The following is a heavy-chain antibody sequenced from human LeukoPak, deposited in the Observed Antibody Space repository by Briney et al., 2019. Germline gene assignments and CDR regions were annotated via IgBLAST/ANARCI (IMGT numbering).Heavy chain of an antibody. Sequence: ASVKVSCKASGGTFSSYAINWVRQAPGQGLEWMGRIVPIFGTTNYAQKFQGRVTITTDESTSTAYMELSSLRSEDTAVYYCARDRGERGSSWSLPAHGFDIRGQGTMVTVSS. J-gene: IGHJ3*02. D-gene: IGHD6-13*01. CDR2: IVPIFGTT. V-gene: IGHV1-69*05. CDR1: GGTFSSYA. CDR3: ARDRGERGSSWSLPAHGFDI.